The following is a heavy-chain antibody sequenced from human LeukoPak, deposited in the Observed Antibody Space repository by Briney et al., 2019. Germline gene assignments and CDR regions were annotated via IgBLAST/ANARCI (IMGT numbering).Heavy chain of an antibody. CDR2: IYYSGST. V-gene: IGHV4-59*01. CDR1: GGSISSYY. CDR3: ARGRLTADY. Sequence: SETLSLTCTVSGGSISSYYWSWIRQPPGKGLEWIGYIYYSGSTNYNPSLKSRVTISVDTSKNQFSLKLSSVTAADTAVYYCARGRLTADYWGQGTLVTVSS. D-gene: IGHD5-12*01. J-gene: IGHJ4*02.